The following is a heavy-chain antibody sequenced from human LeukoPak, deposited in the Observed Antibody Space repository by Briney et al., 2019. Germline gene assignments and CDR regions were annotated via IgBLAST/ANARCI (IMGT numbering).Heavy chain of an antibody. CDR2: INPNSGGT. Sequence: GASVTVSCKASGYTFTRYYMHWVRQAPGQGLEGMGWINPNSGGTNYAQKFQGRVTMTRDKSISTAYMELSRLRSDDTAVYYCAREGVATIGAGGYYYYGMDVWGQGTTVTVSS. V-gene: IGHV1-2*02. D-gene: IGHD5-12*01. CDR1: GYTFTRYY. J-gene: IGHJ6*02. CDR3: AREGVATIGAGGYYYYGMDV.